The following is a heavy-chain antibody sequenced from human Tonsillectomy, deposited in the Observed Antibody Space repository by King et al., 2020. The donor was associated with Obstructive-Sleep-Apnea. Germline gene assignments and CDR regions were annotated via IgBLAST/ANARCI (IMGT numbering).Heavy chain of an antibody. Sequence: QLQESGPGLLKPSETLSLTCTVSVGSISSSSYYWGWIRQPPGKVREWIGSLYYSGNPYYNPSLNSRVTISVDTSKNQFSLKLSSVTAADTAVYYCARILKNNVGGLDYWGQGTLVTVSS. J-gene: IGHJ4*02. V-gene: IGHV4-39*07. CDR1: VGSISSSSYY. D-gene: IGHD1-26*01. CDR3: ARILKNNVGGLDY. CDR2: LYYSGNP.